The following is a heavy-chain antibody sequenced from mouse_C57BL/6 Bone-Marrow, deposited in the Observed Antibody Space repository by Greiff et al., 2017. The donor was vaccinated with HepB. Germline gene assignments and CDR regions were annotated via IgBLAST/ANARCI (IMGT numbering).Heavy chain of an antibody. CDR1: GYTFTDYY. Sequence: EVQLQQSGPVLVKPGASVKMSCKASGYTFTDYYMNWVKQSHGKSLEWIGVINPYNGGTSYNQKFKGKATLTVDKSSSTAYMELNSLTSEDSAVYYCARSLRVTTQFAYWGQGTLVTVSA. V-gene: IGHV1-19*01. J-gene: IGHJ3*01. D-gene: IGHD2-2*01. CDR3: ARSLRVTTQFAY. CDR2: INPYNGGT.